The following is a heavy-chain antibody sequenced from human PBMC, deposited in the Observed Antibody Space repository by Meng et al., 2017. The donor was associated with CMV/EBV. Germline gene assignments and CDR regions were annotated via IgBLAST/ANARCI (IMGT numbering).Heavy chain of an antibody. D-gene: IGHD2-2*01. CDR3: ARLGCSSTSCSRGWFDP. CDR1: SSSGSNW. Sequence: SSSGSNWWSWVRQPPGKGLEWIGEIYHSGSTNYNPSLKSRVTISVDKSKNQFSLKLSSVTAADTAVYYCARLGCSSTSCSRGWFDPWGQGTLVTVSS. V-gene: IGHV4-4*02. J-gene: IGHJ5*02. CDR2: IYHSGST.